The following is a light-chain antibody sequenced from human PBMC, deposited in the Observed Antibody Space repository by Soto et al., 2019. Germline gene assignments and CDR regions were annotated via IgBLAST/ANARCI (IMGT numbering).Light chain of an antibody. Sequence: DIQMPQSPSTLSGSVGDRVTITCRASQGISSYLAWYQQKPGKAPKLLIYAASTLQSGVPSRFSGSRSGPDFTLTISSLQPEDFATYYCQQSYSSPPTFGQGTKVDIK. CDR2: AAS. V-gene: IGKV1-39*01. CDR3: QQSYSSPPT. CDR1: QGISSY. J-gene: IGKJ1*01.